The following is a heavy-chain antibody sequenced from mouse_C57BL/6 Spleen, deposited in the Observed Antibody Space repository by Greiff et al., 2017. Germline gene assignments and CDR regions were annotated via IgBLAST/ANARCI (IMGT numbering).Heavy chain of an antibody. V-gene: IGHV5-9-1*02. J-gene: IGHJ4*01. Sequence: EVKLQESGEGLVKPGGSLKLSCAASGFTFSSYAMSWVRQTPEKRLEWVAYISSGGDYIYYADTVKGRFTISRDNARNTLYLQMSSLKSEDTAMYYCTREGTTVVPSMDYWGQGTSVTVSS. CDR1: GFTFSSYA. CDR2: ISSGGDYI. CDR3: TREGTTVVPSMDY. D-gene: IGHD1-1*01.